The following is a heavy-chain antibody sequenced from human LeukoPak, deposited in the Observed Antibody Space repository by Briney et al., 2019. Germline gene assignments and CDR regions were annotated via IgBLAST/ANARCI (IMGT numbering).Heavy chain of an antibody. CDR1: GGSISSSSYY. D-gene: IGHD3-22*01. V-gene: IGHV4-61*05. CDR3: ARVGRNYYDSSGYSYWFDP. J-gene: IGHJ5*02. Sequence: SETLSLTCTVSGGSISSSSYYWGWIRQPPGKGLEWIGYIYYSGSTNYNPSLKSRVTISVDTSKNQFSLKLSSVTAADTAVYYCARVGRNYYDSSGYSYWFDPWGQGTLVTVSS. CDR2: IYYSGST.